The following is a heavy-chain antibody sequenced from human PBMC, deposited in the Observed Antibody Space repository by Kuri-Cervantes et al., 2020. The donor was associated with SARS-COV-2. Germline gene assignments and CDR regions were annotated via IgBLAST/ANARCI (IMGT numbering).Heavy chain of an antibody. Sequence: GGSLRLSCAASGFTFSDYYMSWIRQAPGKGLEWVSYISSSSSYTNYADSVKGRFTISRDNAKNSLYLQMNRLRAEDTAVYYCAVIQNSGSYSTRSSYFDYWGQGTLVTVSS. CDR3: AVIQNSGSYSTRSSYFDY. CDR1: GFTFSDYY. V-gene: IGHV3-11*03. CDR2: ISSSSSYT. J-gene: IGHJ4*02. D-gene: IGHD1-26*01.